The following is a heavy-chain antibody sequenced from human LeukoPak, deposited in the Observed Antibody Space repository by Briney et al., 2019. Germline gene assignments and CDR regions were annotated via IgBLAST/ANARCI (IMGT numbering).Heavy chain of an antibody. CDR1: GFTFSSYS. CDR2: ISSSSYI. D-gene: IGHD2-2*01. V-gene: IGHV3-21*01. Sequence: GSLRLSCAASGFTFSSYSMNWVRQAPGKGLEWVSSISSSSYIYYADSVKGRFTISRDNAKNSLYLRMNSLRAEDTGVYYCAGVVPAADYYYYYMDVWGKGTTVTVSS. CDR3: AGVVPAADYYYYYMDV. J-gene: IGHJ6*03.